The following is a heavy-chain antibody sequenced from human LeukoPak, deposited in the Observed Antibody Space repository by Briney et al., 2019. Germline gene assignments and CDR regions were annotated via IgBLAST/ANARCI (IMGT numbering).Heavy chain of an antibody. J-gene: IGHJ6*04. CDR3: ARATYYDILTGYLYYYYGMDV. CDR2: IIPIFGTA. D-gene: IGHD3-9*01. CDR1: GGTFSSYA. V-gene: IGHV1-69*06. Sequence: SVKVSCKASGGTFSSYAISWVRQAPGQGLEWMVGIIPIFGTANYAQKFQGRVTITADKSTSTAYMELSSLRSEDTAVYYCARATYYDILTGYLYYYYGMDVWGKGTTVTVSS.